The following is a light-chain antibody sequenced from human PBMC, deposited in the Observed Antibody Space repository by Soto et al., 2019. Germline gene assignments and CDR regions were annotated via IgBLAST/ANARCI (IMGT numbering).Light chain of an antibody. CDR2: GAS. CDR1: QSFSSTF. CDR3: QQYASSVT. V-gene: IGKV3-20*01. Sequence: EILLTQSPDSLSLSPGDRATLSCRASQSFSSTFFAWYQQKPGQAPRLLIYGASSRATGIPDRFSGSGSGTAFTLTISRLEPEDFAVDYCQQYASSVTFGKGTKVEIK. J-gene: IGKJ1*01.